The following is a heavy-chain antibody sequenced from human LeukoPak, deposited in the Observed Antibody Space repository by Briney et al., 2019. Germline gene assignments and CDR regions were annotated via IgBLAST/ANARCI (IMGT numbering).Heavy chain of an antibody. Sequence: SETLSLTCTVSGGSLRSGGYCWSWIRQHPGKGLGWTGSIYYGGSTYYNPSLKSRVTISVDTSKNQFSLKLSSVTAADTAGYYCARHRQNYNPLYTMGRGLDAFDIWGQGTMVTVSS. J-gene: IGHJ3*02. CDR2: IYYGGST. D-gene: IGHD3-10*01. CDR3: ARHRQNYNPLYTMGRGLDAFDI. V-gene: IGHV4-31*03. CDR1: GGSLRSGGYC.